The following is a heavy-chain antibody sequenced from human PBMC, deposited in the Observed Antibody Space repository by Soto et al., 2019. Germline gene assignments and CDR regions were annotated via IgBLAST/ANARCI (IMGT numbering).Heavy chain of an antibody. CDR1: GGSTNSRSDY. Sequence: SETLSLTCTVSGGSTNSRSDYWGWIRQPPGKGLEWIGSVYYSGSTYDNPSLQSRVTISVDTSRNQFSLKLISVTAADTAVYFCARSIKDYDFWSGYYIDYWGQGTLVTVSS. CDR3: ARSIKDYDFWSGYYIDY. CDR2: VYYSGST. V-gene: IGHV4-39*01. J-gene: IGHJ4*02. D-gene: IGHD3-3*01.